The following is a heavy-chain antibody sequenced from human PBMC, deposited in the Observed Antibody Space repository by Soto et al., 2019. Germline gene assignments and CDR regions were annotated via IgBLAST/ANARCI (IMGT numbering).Heavy chain of an antibody. CDR3: ARDCSGGSCYSGDAFDI. D-gene: IGHD2-15*01. CDR1: GFTFSSHS. J-gene: IGHJ3*02. Sequence: EVQLVESGGGLVKPGGSLRLSCVASGFTFSSHSMNWVRQAPGKGLEWVSSMSRSSSNIYYGDSVKGRFTISRDNANNSLFLQMNSLRAEDTAVYYCARDCSGGSCYSGDAFDIWGQGTMVTVSS. CDR2: MSRSSSNI. V-gene: IGHV3-21*01.